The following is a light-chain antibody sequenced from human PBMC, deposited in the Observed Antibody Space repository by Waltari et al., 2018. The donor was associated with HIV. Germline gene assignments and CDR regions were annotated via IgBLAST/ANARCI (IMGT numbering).Light chain of an antibody. CDR3: QQYGSSPPDT. CDR1: QSVSNSY. Sequence: EIVLTQSPGTLSLSPGERATLSCRASQSVSNSYLAGYQQKPGQAPRLLTYGASSRATGIPDRFSGSGSGTDFTLTISRLEPEDFAVYYCQQYGSSPPDTFGQGTKLEIK. V-gene: IGKV3-20*01. CDR2: GAS. J-gene: IGKJ2*01.